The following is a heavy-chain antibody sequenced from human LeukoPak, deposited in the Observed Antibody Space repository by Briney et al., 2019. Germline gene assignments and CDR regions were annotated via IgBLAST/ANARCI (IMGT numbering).Heavy chain of an antibody. CDR1: GFTVSSNY. Sequence: GGSLRLSCAASGFTVSSNYMSWVRQAPGKGLEWVSVIYSGGSTYYADSVKGRFTISRDNSKNTLYLQMNSLRAEDTALYHCARGATIFGVVTKDYYYMDVWGKGTTVTVSS. D-gene: IGHD3-3*01. CDR2: IYSGGST. CDR3: ARGATIFGVVTKDYYYMDV. J-gene: IGHJ6*03. V-gene: IGHV3-53*01.